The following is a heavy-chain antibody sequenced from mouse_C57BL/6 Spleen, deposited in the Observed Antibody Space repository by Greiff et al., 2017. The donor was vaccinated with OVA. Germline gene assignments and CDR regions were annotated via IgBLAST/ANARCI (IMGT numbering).Heavy chain of an antibody. J-gene: IGHJ1*03. D-gene: IGHD1-1*01. CDR1: GFTFSDYG. CDR2: ISSGSSTI. Sequence: EVQRVESGGGLVKPGGSLKLSCAASGFTFSDYGMHWVRQAPEKGLEWVAYISSGSSTIYYADTVKGRFTISRDNAKNTLFLQMTSLRSEDTAMYYCARQTYGSSFYWYFDVWGTGTTVTVSS. V-gene: IGHV5-17*01. CDR3: ARQTYGSSFYWYFDV.